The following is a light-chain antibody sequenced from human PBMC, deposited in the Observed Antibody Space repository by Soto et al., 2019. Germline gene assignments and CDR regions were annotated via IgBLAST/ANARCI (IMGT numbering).Light chain of an antibody. CDR3: QQYDSYSWT. J-gene: IGKJ1*01. Sequence: DIQMTQSPSTLSASVGDRVTITCRASQSISSWLAWYQQKPGKAPKLLVYQASTLESGVPLRFSGSGSGTEFTLTINSLQSDDFATDYCQQYDSYSWTVGQGTKVDIK. CDR2: QAS. CDR1: QSISSW. V-gene: IGKV1-5*03.